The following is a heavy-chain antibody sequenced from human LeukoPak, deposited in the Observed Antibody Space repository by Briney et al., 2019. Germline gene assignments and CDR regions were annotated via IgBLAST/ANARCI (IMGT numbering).Heavy chain of an antibody. CDR2: IYPGDSDI. J-gene: IGHJ5*01. CDR1: GYSFSIYW. D-gene: IGHD3-22*01. V-gene: IGHV5-51*01. Sequence: GESLKISCKGFGYSFSIYWIAWVRQMPGKGLEWMGNIYPGDSDIRYSPSFQGQVTFSADKSISTAYLQWSSLKASDTAMYYCARRDSSGYSFDSWGQGTLVTVSS. CDR3: ARRDSSGYSFDS.